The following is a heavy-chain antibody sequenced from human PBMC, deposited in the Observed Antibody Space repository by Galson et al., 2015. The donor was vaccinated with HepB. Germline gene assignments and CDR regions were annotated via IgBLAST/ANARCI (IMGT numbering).Heavy chain of an antibody. CDR1: GFTFSNYY. V-gene: IGHV3-11*06. CDR3: ARGRSGAVAVGDY. J-gene: IGHJ4*02. CDR2: ISSSSSYT. Sequence: SLRLSCAASGFTFSNYYMSWVRQAPGKGLEWVSYISSSSSYTNYADSVKGRFTISRDNSKNSLYLQMNSLRAEDTAVYYCARGRSGAVAVGDYWGQGTLVTVSS. D-gene: IGHD6-19*01.